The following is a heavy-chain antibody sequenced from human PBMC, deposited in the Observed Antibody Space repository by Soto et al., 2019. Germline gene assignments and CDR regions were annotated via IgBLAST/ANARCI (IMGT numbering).Heavy chain of an antibody. D-gene: IGHD6-6*01. CDR3: AKDLSSSPPYYYYGMDV. V-gene: IGHV3-30*18. CDR1: GFTVSSKY. J-gene: IGHJ6*02. Sequence: GGSLRLSCAASGFTVSSKYMSWVRQAPGKGLEWVAVISYDGSNKYYADSVKGRFTISRDNSKNTLYLQMNSLRAEDTAVYYCAKDLSSSPPYYYYGMDVWGQGTTVTVSS. CDR2: ISYDGSNK.